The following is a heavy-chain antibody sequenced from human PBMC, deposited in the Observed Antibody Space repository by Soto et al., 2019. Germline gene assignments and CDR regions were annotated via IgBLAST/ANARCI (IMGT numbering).Heavy chain of an antibody. V-gene: IGHV4-4*02. J-gene: IGHJ4*02. CDR1: GGSISSSNW. CDR3: ARDLGGVGGATDY. D-gene: IGHD1-26*01. CDR2: IYHSGST. Sequence: SETLSLTCAVSGGSISSSNWWSWVRQPPGKGLEWIGEIYHSGSTNYNPSLKSRVTISVDKSKNQFSLKLSSVTAADTAVYYCARDLGGVGGATDYWGQGTLVTAPQ.